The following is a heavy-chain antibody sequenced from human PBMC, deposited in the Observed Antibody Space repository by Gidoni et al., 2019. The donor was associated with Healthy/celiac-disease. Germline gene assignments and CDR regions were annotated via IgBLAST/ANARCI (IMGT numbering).Heavy chain of an antibody. V-gene: IGHV3-48*02. CDR3: ARDRGKQWLDAPDY. Sequence: EVQLVESGGGLVQPGGSLRLSCAASGSTFSSYSMNWVRQAPGKGLEWVSYISSSSSTIYYADSVKGRFTISRDNAKNSLYLQMNSLRDEDTAVYYCARDRGKQWLDAPDYWGQGTLVTVSS. CDR1: GSTFSSYS. D-gene: IGHD6-19*01. J-gene: IGHJ4*02. CDR2: ISSSSSTI.